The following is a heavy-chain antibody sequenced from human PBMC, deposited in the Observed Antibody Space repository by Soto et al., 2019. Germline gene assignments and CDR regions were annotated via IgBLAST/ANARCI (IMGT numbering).Heavy chain of an antibody. CDR3: ACPGGASLGFDY. CDR2: IYYSGST. D-gene: IGHD1-26*01. CDR1: GGSISSGGYY. J-gene: IGHJ4*02. V-gene: IGHV4-31*03. Sequence: KISETLSLTCTVSGGSISSGGYYWSWIRQHPGKGLEWIGYIYYSGSTYYNPSLKSRVTISVDTSKNQFSLKLSSVTAADTAVYYCACPGGASLGFDYWGQGTLVTVSS.